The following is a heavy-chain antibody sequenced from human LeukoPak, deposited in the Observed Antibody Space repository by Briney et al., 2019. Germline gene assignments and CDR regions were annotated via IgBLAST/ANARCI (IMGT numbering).Heavy chain of an antibody. CDR1: GYTFTSYG. J-gene: IGHJ4*02. Sequence: GASVKLSRKASGYTFTSYGISWVRQAPGQGREWMGWISAYNGNTNYAQKLQGRVNMTTDTSTSTAYMELRSLRSDDTAVYYCARDLSVRGYSYGLTHYWGQGTLVTVSS. V-gene: IGHV1-18*01. CDR3: ARDLSVRGYSYGLTHY. D-gene: IGHD5-18*01. CDR2: ISAYNGNT.